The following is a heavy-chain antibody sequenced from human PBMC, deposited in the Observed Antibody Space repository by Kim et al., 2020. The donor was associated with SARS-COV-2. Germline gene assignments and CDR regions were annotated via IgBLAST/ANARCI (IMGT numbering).Heavy chain of an antibody. CDR3: ARGRGTVYYYYGMDV. V-gene: IGHV4-34*01. Sequence: SLTSRVTISVDTSKHQFSLKLSSVTAADTAVYYCARGRGTVYYYYGMDVWGQGTTVTVSS. J-gene: IGHJ6*02. D-gene: IGHD1-1*01.